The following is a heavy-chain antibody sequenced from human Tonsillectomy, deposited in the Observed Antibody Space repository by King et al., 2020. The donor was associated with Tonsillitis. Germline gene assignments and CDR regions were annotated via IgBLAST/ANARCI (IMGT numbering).Heavy chain of an antibody. CDR3: AGGAYYDFWSRYSWFDP. D-gene: IGHD3-3*01. CDR1: GFTFSTYW. Sequence: VQLVESGGGLVQPGGSLRLSCAASGFTFSTYWMTWVRQAPGKGLDWVANIKQDGSEKYYVDSVKGRFTISRDNAKNSLNLQMKSLRAEDTAIYYCAGGAYYDFWSRYSWFDPWGQGTLVTVSS. CDR2: IKQDGSEK. V-gene: IGHV3-7*01. J-gene: IGHJ5*02.